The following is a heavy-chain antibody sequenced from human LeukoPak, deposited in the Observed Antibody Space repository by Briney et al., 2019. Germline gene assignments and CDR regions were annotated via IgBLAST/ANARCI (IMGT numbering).Heavy chain of an antibody. V-gene: IGHV4-34*01. D-gene: IGHD6-19*01. CDR1: GGSFSGYY. CDR2: INHSGST. J-gene: IGHJ4*02. CDR3: ASSGYSSGWIYYFDY. Sequence: SETLSLTCAVYGGSFSGYYWSWIRQPPGKGLEWIGEINHSGSTNYNPSLKSRVTISVDTSKNQFSLKLSSVTAADTAVYYCASSGYSSGWIYYFDYWGQGTLVTVSS.